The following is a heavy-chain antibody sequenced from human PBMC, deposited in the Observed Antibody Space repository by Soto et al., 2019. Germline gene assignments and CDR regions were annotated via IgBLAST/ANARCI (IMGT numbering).Heavy chain of an antibody. J-gene: IGHJ6*02. V-gene: IGHV3-48*01. CDR2: ISSSSSTI. Sequence: EVQLVESGGGLVQRGGSLRLYCAASGLTFRSYSMNWVRQAPGKGLEWVSYISSSSSTIYYADSVKGRSTSARDNAKNSLYREMNSRRAADTAVYYCAFGGESGYCYYGMDVWGQGTTVTVSS. D-gene: IGHD3-10*01. CDR3: AFGGESGYCYYGMDV. CDR1: GLTFRSYS.